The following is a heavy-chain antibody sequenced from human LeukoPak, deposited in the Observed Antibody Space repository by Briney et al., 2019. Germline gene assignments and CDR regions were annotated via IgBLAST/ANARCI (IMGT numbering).Heavy chain of an antibody. CDR1: XXDXSGSA. D-gene: IGHD5-18*01. V-gene: IGHV3-73*01. CDR2: IRSKVNSYAT. CDR3: TRDDNYGADFDY. J-gene: IGHJ4*02. Sequence: GGSXKLSXAXXXXDXSGSAIHWVRQASXKGLEWVGHIRSKVNSYATAYSASARGRFTISRDDSKTTAYLLMNSLKTEDTAIYYCTRDDNYGADFDYWGPGTLVTVSS.